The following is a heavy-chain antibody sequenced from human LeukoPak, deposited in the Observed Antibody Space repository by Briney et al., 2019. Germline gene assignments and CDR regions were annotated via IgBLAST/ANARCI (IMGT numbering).Heavy chain of an antibody. CDR3: AKEQQWPPYFDY. CDR2: INWNGGST. J-gene: IGHJ4*02. V-gene: IGHV3-20*04. D-gene: IGHD6-19*01. Sequence: PGGSLRLSCAASGFTFDDYGMSWVRQAPGKGLEWVSGINWNGGSTGYADSVKGRFTISRDNAKNSLYLQMNSLRAEDTAVYYCAKEQQWPPYFDYWGQGTLVTVSS. CDR1: GFTFDDYG.